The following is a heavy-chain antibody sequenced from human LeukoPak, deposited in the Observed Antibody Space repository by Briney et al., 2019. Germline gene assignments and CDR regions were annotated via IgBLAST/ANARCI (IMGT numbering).Heavy chain of an antibody. D-gene: IGHD6-13*01. CDR3: ARQSSYSSSWYYYYYYMDV. J-gene: IGHJ6*03. Sequence: KPSETLSLTCTVSGGSISSTSYYWGWIRQPPGKGLEWIGSIYYSGSTYYNPSLRSRVTISVDTSNNQFSLKLSSVTAADTAVYYCARQSSYSSSWYYYYYYMDVWGKGTTVTISS. CDR2: IYYSGST. V-gene: IGHV4-39*07. CDR1: GGSISSTSYY.